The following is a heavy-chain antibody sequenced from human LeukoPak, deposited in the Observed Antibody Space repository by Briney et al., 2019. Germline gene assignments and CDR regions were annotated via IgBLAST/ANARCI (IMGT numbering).Heavy chain of an antibody. J-gene: IGHJ4*02. Sequence: SGGSLRLSCAASGFTFSAYGMHWVRQAPGKGLEWVAVIYSDGSTKYYADSVKGRLTISRDNSENTLYLQMNSLRAEDTAVYYCATGPQSAAAGIFDYWGQGTLVTVSS. CDR3: ATGPQSAAAGIFDY. CDR2: IYSDGSTK. D-gene: IGHD6-13*01. V-gene: IGHV3-33*01. CDR1: GFTFSAYG.